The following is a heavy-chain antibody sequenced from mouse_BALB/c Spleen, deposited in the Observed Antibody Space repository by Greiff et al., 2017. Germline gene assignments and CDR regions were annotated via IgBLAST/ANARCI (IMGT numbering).Heavy chain of an antibody. CDR1: GYSFTGYY. D-gene: IGHD2-4*01. J-gene: IGHJ3*01. Sequence: LVKTGASVKISCKASGYSFTGYYMHWVKQSHGKSLEWIGYISCYNGATSYNQKFKGKATFTVDTSSSTAYMQFNSLTSEDSAVYYGAQSTMITTAWFAYWGQGTLVTVSA. CDR3: AQSTMITTAWFAY. V-gene: IGHV1S34*01. CDR2: ISCYNGAT.